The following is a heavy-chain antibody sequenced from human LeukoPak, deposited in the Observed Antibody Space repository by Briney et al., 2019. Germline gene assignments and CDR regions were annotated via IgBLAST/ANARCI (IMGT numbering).Heavy chain of an antibody. Sequence: ASVKVSCKASGYTFTGYYMHWVRQAPGQGLEWMGLINPNRGGTNYAQKFQGWVTMTRDTSISTAYMELSRLRSDDTAVYYCARGGGSSSNSYYFDYWGQGTLVTVSS. CDR2: INPNRGGT. CDR1: GYTFTGYY. D-gene: IGHD6-13*01. J-gene: IGHJ4*02. CDR3: ARGGGSSSNSYYFDY. V-gene: IGHV1-2*04.